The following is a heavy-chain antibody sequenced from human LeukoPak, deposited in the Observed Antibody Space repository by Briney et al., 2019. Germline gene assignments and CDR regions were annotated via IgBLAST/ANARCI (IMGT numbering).Heavy chain of an antibody. J-gene: IGHJ5*02. Sequence: GGSLRLSCAASGFTLSSYEMNWVRQAPGKGLEWVSYISSSGSDINSADSVKGRFTISRDNAKNSLYLQMNGLRAEDTAAYYCARGATDITRWFDPWGQGTLVIVSS. CDR1: GFTLSSYE. V-gene: IGHV3-48*03. D-gene: IGHD3-3*01. CDR3: ARGATDITRWFDP. CDR2: ISSSGSDI.